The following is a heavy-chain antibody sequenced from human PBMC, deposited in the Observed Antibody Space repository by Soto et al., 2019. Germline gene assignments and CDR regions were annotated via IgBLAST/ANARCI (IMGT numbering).Heavy chain of an antibody. CDR1: GFTFSSYW. D-gene: IGHD2-2*01. CDR2: INSDGSST. V-gene: IGHV3-74*01. Sequence: GGSLRLSCAASGFTFSSYWMHWVRQAPGKGLVWVSRINSDGSSTSYADSVKGRFTISRDNAKNTLYPQMNSLRAEDTAVYYCARVARYVYYFDYRGQGTLVTVSS. CDR3: ARVARYVYYFDY. J-gene: IGHJ4*02.